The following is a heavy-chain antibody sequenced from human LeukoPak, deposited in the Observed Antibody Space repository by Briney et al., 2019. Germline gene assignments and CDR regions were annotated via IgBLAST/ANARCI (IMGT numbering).Heavy chain of an antibody. CDR1: GGTFSSYA. CDR3: ARVERGYSYARYAFDI. Sequence: SVKVSCKASGGTFSSYAISWVRQAPGQGLEWMGGIIPIFGTANYAQKFQGRATITTDESTSTAYMELSSLRSEDTAVYYCARVERGYSYARYAFDIWGQGTMVTVP. J-gene: IGHJ3*02. V-gene: IGHV1-69*05. D-gene: IGHD5-18*01. CDR2: IIPIFGTA.